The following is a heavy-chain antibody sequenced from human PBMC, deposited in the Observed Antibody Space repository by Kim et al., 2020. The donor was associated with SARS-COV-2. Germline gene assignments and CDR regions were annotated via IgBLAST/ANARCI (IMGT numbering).Heavy chain of an antibody. V-gene: IGHV1-2*06. J-gene: IGHJ6*02. CDR3: ARGLQYYYYYYGMDV. CDR2: INPNSGGT. CDR1: GYTFTGYY. Sequence: ASVKVSCKASGYTFTGYYMHWVRQAPGQGLEWMGRINPNSGGTNYAQKFQGRVTMTRDTSISTAYMELSRLRSDDTAVYYCARGLQYYYYYYGMDVWGQGTTVTVSS. D-gene: IGHD4-4*01.